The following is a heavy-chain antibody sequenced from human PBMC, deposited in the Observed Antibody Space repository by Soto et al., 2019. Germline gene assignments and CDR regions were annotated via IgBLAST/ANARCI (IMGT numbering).Heavy chain of an antibody. V-gene: IGHV4-4*07. CDR3: ARAGNEYGVDV. D-gene: IGHD3-10*01. J-gene: IGHJ6*02. CDR2: FYTTGIT. Sequence: SETLSLTCTVSGGSISSYHWSWIRQSAGKGLEWLGRFYTTGITNYNPSLKSRLSMSEDTSKNQLSLRLTSVTAADTGVYYCARAGNEYGVDVWGQGTTVTVS. CDR1: GGSISSYH.